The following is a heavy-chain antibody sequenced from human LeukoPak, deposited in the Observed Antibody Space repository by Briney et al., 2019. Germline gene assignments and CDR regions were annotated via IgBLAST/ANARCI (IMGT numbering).Heavy chain of an antibody. CDR2: INPNSGGT. CDR1: GYTFTGYY. J-gene: IGHJ4*02. CDR3: ARSPSSGWYYYFDY. D-gene: IGHD6-19*01. Sequence: VASVKVSCKASGYTFTGYYMHWVRQAPGQGLEWMGRINPNSGGTNYAQKFQGWVTMTRDTSISTAYMELSRLRSDDTAVYYCARSPSSGWYYYFDYWGQGTLVTVSS. V-gene: IGHV1-2*04.